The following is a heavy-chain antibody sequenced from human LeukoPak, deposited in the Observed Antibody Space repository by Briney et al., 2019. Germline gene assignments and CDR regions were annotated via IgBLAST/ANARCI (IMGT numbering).Heavy chain of an antibody. CDR2: IIPIFGTA. CDR1: GYTFTSYD. J-gene: IGHJ3*02. D-gene: IGHD5-24*01. V-gene: IGHV1-69*05. CDR3: ARDLSREMATIEDAFDI. Sequence: ASVKVSCKASGYTFTSYDINWVRQAPGQGLEWMGRIIPIFGTANYAQKFQGRVTITTDESTSTAYMELSSLRSEDTAVYYCARDLSREMATIEDAFDIWGQGTMVTVSS.